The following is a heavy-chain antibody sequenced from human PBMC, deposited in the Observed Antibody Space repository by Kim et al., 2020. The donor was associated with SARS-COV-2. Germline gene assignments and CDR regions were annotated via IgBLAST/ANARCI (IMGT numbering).Heavy chain of an antibody. CDR3: ARDLQDIVVVPAAPRRAFDI. D-gene: IGHD2-2*01. Sequence: RVTISVDTSKNQFSLKLSSVTAADTAVYYCARDLQDIVVVPAAPRRAFDIWGQGTMVTVSS. V-gene: IGHV4-31*02. J-gene: IGHJ3*02.